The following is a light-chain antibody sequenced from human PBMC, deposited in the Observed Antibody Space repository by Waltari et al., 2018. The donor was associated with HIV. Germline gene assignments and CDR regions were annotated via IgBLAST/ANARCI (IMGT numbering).Light chain of an antibody. CDR3: QQYGSSPFT. V-gene: IGKV3-20*01. J-gene: IGKJ2*01. CDR2: SAS. CDR1: QSVSSSH. Sequence: DIVLTQSPDTLSLSPGERATLSCRASQSVSSSHLAWYQQKRGQAPRLFIYSASRRATGIPDRFSGSGSGTDFTLTISRLEPEDFAVYYCQQYGSSPFTFGLGTRLEIK.